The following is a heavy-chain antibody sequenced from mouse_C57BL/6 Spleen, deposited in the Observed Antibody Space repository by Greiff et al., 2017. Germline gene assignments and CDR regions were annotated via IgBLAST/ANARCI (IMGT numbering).Heavy chain of an antibody. CDR2: IRLKSDSYAT. V-gene: IGHV6-3*01. CDR3: TEWTGTSDFDY. J-gene: IGHJ2*01. CDR1: GFTFSNYW. D-gene: IGHD4-1*01. Sequence: EVKVEESGGGLVQPGGSMKLSCVASGFTFSNYWMNWVRQSPEKGLEWIAQIRLKSDSYATHFAESVKGRFTISRDDSKSSVYLQMNNLRAEDTGIYYCTEWTGTSDFDYWGQGTTLTVSS.